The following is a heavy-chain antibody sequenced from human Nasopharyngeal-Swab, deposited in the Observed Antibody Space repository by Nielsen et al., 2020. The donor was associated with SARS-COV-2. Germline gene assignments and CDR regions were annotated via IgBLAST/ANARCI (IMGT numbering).Heavy chain of an antibody. Sequence: GESLKLSCAASGFTVSSNYMSWVRQAPGKGLEWVSVIYSDGSTYYADPVKGRFTIPRDNSKNTLYLQMNSLRAEDTAVYYCARHGAVFNASDDYWGQGTLVTGSS. CDR3: ARHGAVFNASDDY. CDR1: GFTVSSNY. J-gene: IGHJ4*02. V-gene: IGHV3-66*04. D-gene: IGHD2-2*01. CDR2: IYSDGST.